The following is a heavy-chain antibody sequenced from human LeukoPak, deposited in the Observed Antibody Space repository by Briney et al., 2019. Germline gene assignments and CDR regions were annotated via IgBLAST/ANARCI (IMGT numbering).Heavy chain of an antibody. J-gene: IGHJ6*03. CDR1: GFTFSSYW. D-gene: IGHD3-3*01. V-gene: IGHV3-7*01. CDR3: ARGGRRFLEWPSYYYYYYMDV. CDR2: IKQDGSEK. Sequence: PGGSLRLSCAASGFTFSSYWMSWVRQAPGKGLEWVANIKQDGSEKYYVDSVKGRFTISRDNAKNSLYLQMNSLRAEDTAVYYCARGGRRFLEWPSYYYYYYMDVWGKGTTVTVSS.